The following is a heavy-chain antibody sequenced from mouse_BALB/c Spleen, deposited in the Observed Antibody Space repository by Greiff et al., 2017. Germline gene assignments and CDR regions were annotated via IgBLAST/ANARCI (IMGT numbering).Heavy chain of an antibody. CDR1: GYTFTSYW. Sequence: QVQLKQSGAELAKPGASVKMSCKASGYTFTSYWMHWVKQRPGQGLEWIGYINPSTGYTEYNQKFKDKATLTADKSSSTAYMQLSSLTSEDSAVYYCARGHYYGPLDYWGQGTTLTVSS. V-gene: IGHV1-7*01. CDR2: INPSTGYT. J-gene: IGHJ2*01. D-gene: IGHD1-2*01. CDR3: ARGHYYGPLDY.